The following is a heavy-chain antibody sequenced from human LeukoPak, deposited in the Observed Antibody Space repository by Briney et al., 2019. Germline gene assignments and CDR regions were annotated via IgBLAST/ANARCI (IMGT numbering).Heavy chain of an antibody. Sequence: GGSLRLSCAASGFTFSNAWMSWVRQAPGKGLEWAGRIKSKTDGGTTDYAAPVKGRFTISRDDSKNTLYLQMNSLKTEDTAVYYCTTEYSYAYWGQGTLVTVSS. J-gene: IGHJ4*02. CDR2: IKSKTDGGTT. V-gene: IGHV3-15*01. CDR3: TTEYSYAY. D-gene: IGHD5-18*01. CDR1: GFTFSNAW.